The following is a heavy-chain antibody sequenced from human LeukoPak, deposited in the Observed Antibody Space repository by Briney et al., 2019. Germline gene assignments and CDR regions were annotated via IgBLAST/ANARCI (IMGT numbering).Heavy chain of an antibody. V-gene: IGHV4-30-4*01. J-gene: IGHJ3*02. CDR1: ACSISSGDYY. CDR3: ARWGNTAMVQWPQRSAFDI. CDR2: IYYSGST. Sequence: SETLSLTCTVSACSISSGDYYWSWIRQPPGKGLEWFGYIYYSGSTYYNPSLKSRVTISVDTSKNQFSLKLRSVTAAATAVYYCARWGNTAMVQWPQRSAFDIWGQGTMVTVSS. D-gene: IGHD5-18*01.